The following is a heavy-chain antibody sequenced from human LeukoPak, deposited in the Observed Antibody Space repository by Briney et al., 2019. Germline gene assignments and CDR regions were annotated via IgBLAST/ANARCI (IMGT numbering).Heavy chain of an antibody. D-gene: IGHD5-12*01. Sequence: GGSLRLSCAASGFTFSSYWMTWVRQAPGKGLEWVANIKQDGSEKYYVDSVKGRFTISRDNAKNSLYLQMNSLRAEDTAVYYCAGSGYSGYDYYYWGQGTLVTVSS. J-gene: IGHJ4*02. CDR3: AGSGYSGYDYYY. CDR1: GFTFSSYW. CDR2: IKQDGSEK. V-gene: IGHV3-7*01.